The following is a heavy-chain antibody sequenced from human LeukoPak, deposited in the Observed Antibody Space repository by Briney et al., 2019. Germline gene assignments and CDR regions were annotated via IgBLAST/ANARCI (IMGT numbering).Heavy chain of an antibody. CDR2: IHGDGGDT. D-gene: IGHD3-22*01. CDR1: GFTFRSYW. J-gene: IGHJ4*02. CDR3: ARRLYYDTAGSPFDL. Sequence: GSLRLSCAASGFTFRSYWMSWIRQSPGKELLWVSRIHGDGGDTSYADSVKGRFTISRDNAKNTLYLQMDGLTAEDTAVYYCARRLYYDTAGSPFDLWGQGTLVIVS. V-gene: IGHV3-74*01.